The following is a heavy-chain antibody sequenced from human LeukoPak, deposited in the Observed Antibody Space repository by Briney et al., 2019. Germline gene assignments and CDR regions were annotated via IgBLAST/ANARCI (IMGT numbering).Heavy chain of an antibody. J-gene: IGHJ4*02. CDR3: ARASYSYDINGWVPFDY. D-gene: IGHD3-22*01. Sequence: PSETLSLTCTVSGGSISGYHWSWNRQPPGKGPEWIGNIFYSGSTNYNPSLKSRVTISGDTSKNQFSLRLSSVTAADTAVYYCARASYSYDINGWVPFDYWGQGTLVTVSS. CDR2: IFYSGST. V-gene: IGHV4-59*08. CDR1: GGSISGYH.